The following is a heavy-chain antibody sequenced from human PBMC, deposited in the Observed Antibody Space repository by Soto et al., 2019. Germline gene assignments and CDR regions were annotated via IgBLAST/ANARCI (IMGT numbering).Heavy chain of an antibody. Sequence: PGGSLRLSCAASGFPFSAYWMSWVRQAPGKGLEWVAHINQDGSETSYVDSVKGRFTISRDNAKNSLYLQMNSLRARDTAVYYCARDRRGTSGWYYFDSWGQGTLVTVSS. J-gene: IGHJ4*02. V-gene: IGHV3-7*01. CDR3: ARDRRGTSGWYYFDS. D-gene: IGHD6-19*01. CDR2: INQDGSET. CDR1: GFPFSAYW.